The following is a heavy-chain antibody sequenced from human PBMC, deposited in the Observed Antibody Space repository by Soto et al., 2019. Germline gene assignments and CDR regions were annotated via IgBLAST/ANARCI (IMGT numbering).Heavy chain of an antibody. D-gene: IGHD3-22*01. V-gene: IGHV1-69*12. CDR1: GGSLGNYG. Sequence: QVQLVQSGAEVKKPGSSVKVSCKASGGSLGNYGISWVRQAPGQGLGWMGAIFPALGTPNYAQKFQDRVTITADEYTTSVYMEVRSLTSEDTAVYYCARGDATKIVVTTYYGMDVWGQGTTVTVSS. J-gene: IGHJ6*02. CDR2: IFPALGTP. CDR3: ARGDATKIVVTTYYGMDV.